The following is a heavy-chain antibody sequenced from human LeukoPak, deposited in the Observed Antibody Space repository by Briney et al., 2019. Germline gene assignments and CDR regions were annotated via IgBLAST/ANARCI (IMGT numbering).Heavy chain of an antibody. CDR3: ATLKLVRNWFDP. D-gene: IGHD6-13*01. Sequence: ASVKVSCKASGYTFVAYGISWVRQAPGQGLEWMGWISCSDGETNYAQKFQGRVTMTEDTSTDTAYMELSSLRSEDTAVYYCATLKLVRNWFDPWGQGTLVTVSS. V-gene: IGHV1-18*01. J-gene: IGHJ5*02. CDR2: ISCSDGET. CDR1: GYTFVAYG.